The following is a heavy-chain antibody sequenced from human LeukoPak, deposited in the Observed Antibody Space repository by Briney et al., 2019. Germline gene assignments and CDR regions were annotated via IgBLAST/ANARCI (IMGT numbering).Heavy chain of an antibody. V-gene: IGHV1-18*01. CDR3: ARDEWQQLVLIEY. Sequence: GSSVTVSFTSSASTFSNHGISWVRQGPGQGLELMGWISVCNGNTTYAQNFQGRVTMTTDTSTSTAYMELRSLRHDDTAIHYCARDEWQQLVLIEYWGQGTLVTVSS. J-gene: IGHJ4*02. CDR1: ASTFSNHG. CDR2: ISVCNGNT. D-gene: IGHD6-13*01.